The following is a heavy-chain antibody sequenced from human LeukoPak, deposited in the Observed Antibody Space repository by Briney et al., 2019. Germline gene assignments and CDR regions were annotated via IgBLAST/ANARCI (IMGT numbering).Heavy chain of an antibody. J-gene: IGHJ4*02. Sequence: PGGSLRLSCAASGFTFSSYAMSWVRQAPGKGLEWVSGISGSGGSTYYADSVKGRFTISRDNSKNTLYLQMNSLRVEDTAVYYCAKARDSSDWHHYWVQGTLVTVSS. CDR1: GFTFSSYA. CDR3: AKARDSSDWHHY. V-gene: IGHV3-23*01. CDR2: ISGSGGST. D-gene: IGHD6-19*01.